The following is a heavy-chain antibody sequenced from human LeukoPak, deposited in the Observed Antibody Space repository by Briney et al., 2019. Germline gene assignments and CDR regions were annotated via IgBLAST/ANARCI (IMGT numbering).Heavy chain of an antibody. J-gene: IGHJ4*02. Sequence: PSETLALTCTVSGGSISSYYWSWIRQPAGKGLEWIGRIYTTGSTNYNPSLKSRITMSVDTSKNQFSLKLSAVTAADTAVYYRARGYPTYYDILTGYYRGHYFDYWGQGTLVTVSS. CDR3: ARGYPTYYDILTGYYRGHYFDY. D-gene: IGHD3-9*01. CDR1: GGSISSYY. V-gene: IGHV4-4*07. CDR2: IYTTGST.